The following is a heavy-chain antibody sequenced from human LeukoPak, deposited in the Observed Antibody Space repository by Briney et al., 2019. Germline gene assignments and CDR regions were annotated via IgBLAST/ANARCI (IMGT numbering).Heavy chain of an antibody. CDR1: GFTFSSYA. D-gene: IGHD3-3*01. Sequence: PAGSLTLSCAASGFTFSSYALHWLRQAPAKGLAWVAVISYDGSNKYYAYSVKGRFTISRDNSKNTLYLQINSLRDEETAVYYCARDLARYYDVWSCYSWFDPWGQGTLVTVSS. CDR2: ISYDGSNK. CDR3: ARDLARYYDVWSCYSWFDP. J-gene: IGHJ5*02. V-gene: IGHV3-30*04.